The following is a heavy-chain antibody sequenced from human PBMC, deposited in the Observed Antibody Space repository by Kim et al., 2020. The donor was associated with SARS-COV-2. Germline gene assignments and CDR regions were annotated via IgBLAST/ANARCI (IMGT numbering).Heavy chain of an antibody. V-gene: IGHV4-4*02. CDR2: IYNSGST. CDR1: GGSISSSNW. Sequence: SETLSLTCAVSGGSISSSNWWSWVRQPPGKGLEGIGEIYNSGSTNYNPSLKSRVTISVDKSKNQFSLKLSSVTAADTAVYYCARVVTLYYGSGSYNAPVGLDVRDQCTSVPFSS. J-gene: IGHJ6*02. CDR3: ARVVTLYYGSGSYNAPVGLDV. D-gene: IGHD3-10*01.